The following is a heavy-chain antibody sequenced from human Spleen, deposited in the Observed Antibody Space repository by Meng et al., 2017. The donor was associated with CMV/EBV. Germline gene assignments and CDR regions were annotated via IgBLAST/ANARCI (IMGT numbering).Heavy chain of an antibody. V-gene: IGHV3-21*01. CDR3: ARDHPGY. Sequence: SLRRSCAASGFTVSINYMIWVRQAPGKGLEWVSSISSSSSYIYYADSVKGRFTISRDNAKNSLYLQMNSLRAEDTAVYYCARDHPGYWGQGTLVTVSS. J-gene: IGHJ4*02. CDR1: GFTVSINY. CDR2: ISSSSSYI.